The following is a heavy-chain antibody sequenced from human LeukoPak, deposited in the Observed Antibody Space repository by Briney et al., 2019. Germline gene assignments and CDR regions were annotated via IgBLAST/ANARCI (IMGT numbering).Heavy chain of an antibody. CDR2: IYTSGST. D-gene: IGHD2-2*02. V-gene: IGHV4-4*08. Sequence: SETLSLTCTVSGDSIGSFYWSWIRQPPGKGLEWIGYIYTSGSTNYNPSLKSRVTMSVDTSKNQFSLKLSSVTAADTAVYYCARVPIPVIGATGTGRYYYYHLDGRGKGTTVTISS. CDR1: GDSIGSFY. J-gene: IGHJ6*03. CDR3: ARVPIPVIGATGTGRYYYYHLDG.